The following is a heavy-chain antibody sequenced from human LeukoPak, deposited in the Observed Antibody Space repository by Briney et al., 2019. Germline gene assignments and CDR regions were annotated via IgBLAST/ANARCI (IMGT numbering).Heavy chain of an antibody. J-gene: IGHJ4*02. CDR1: GFTFSSYG. V-gene: IGHV3-33*01. Sequence: PGGSLRLSCAASGFTFSSYGMHWVRQAPGKGLEWVAVIWYDGSNKYYADSVKGRFTISRDNSKNTLYLQMNSLRAEDTAVYYCARARTDYGDYVRHFDYWGQGTLVTVSS. CDR2: IWYDGSNK. D-gene: IGHD4-17*01. CDR3: ARARTDYGDYVRHFDY.